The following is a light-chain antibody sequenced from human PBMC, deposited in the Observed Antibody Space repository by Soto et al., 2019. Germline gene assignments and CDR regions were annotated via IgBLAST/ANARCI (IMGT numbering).Light chain of an antibody. CDR3: SSYTGSSTYVV. CDR1: SSDVGGYNY. V-gene: IGLV2-14*01. Sequence: QSALTQPASVSGSPGQSITISCTGTSSDVGGYNYVSWYQQHPGKAPKLMIYDVNNRPSGVSNRFSGSKSGNTASLTISGLQAESEADYYCSSYTGSSTYVVFGGGTQLNVL. CDR2: DVN. J-gene: IGLJ2*01.